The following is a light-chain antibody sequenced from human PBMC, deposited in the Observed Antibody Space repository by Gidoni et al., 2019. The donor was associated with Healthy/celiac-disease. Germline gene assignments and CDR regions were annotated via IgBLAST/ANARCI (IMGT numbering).Light chain of an antibody. CDR2: DDS. J-gene: IGLJ2*01. CDR1: NIGSKS. Sequence: SYVLTQPPSVSVAPGRTARITCGGNNIGSKSVHWYQQKPGRAPVLVVNDDSDRPSGIPERFSGSNSGITATLTISRVEAGDEADYYCQVWDSSSDHVVFGGGTKLTVL. CDR3: QVWDSSSDHVV. V-gene: IGLV3-21*03.